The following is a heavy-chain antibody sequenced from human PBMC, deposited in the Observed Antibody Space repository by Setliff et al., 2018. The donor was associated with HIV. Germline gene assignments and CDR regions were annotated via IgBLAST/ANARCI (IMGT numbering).Heavy chain of an antibody. Sequence: GASVKVSCKASGGTLTTYGISWVRQAPGQGLEWMGQIIPIFGTTNYAQKFQGRVTITADESTSTAYMELSSLRSEDTAVYYCARDRRFLSGLPGLGAINVWGQGTMVTVSS. D-gene: IGHD3-3*01. V-gene: IGHV1-69*13. CDR3: ARDRRFLSGLPGLGAINV. J-gene: IGHJ3*01. CDR2: IIPIFGTT. CDR1: GGTLTTYG.